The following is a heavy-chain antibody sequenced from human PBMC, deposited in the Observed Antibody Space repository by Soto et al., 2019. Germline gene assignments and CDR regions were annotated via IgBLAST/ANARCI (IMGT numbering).Heavy chain of an antibody. Sequence: GSLRLSCTASGFTVRTYAMTWVRQAPGKGLEWVSTISDSGATNYAASVKGRFIISRDVSRNILFLQMNSLRAEDTATFYCVKDWTVKTCPCMDVWGQGTTVTVSS. CDR3: VKDWTVKTCPCMDV. CDR2: ISDSGAT. V-gene: IGHV3-23*01. J-gene: IGHJ6*02. CDR1: GFTVRTYA. D-gene: IGHD3-3*01.